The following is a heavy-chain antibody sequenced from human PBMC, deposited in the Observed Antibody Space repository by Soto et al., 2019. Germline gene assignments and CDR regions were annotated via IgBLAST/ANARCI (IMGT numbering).Heavy chain of an antibody. V-gene: IGHV3-53*01. CDR1: GFTVSSNY. Sequence: GGSLRLSCAASGFTVSSNYMSWVRQAPGKGLEWVSVIYSGGSTYYANSGKGRFTISRDNSKNTLYLQMTSLRAEDTAVYYCARDPTYGMDVWGQGTTVTVSS. CDR2: IYSGGST. CDR3: ARDPTYGMDV. J-gene: IGHJ6*02.